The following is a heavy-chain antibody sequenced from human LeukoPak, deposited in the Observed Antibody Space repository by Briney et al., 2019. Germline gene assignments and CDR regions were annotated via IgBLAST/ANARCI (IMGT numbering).Heavy chain of an antibody. D-gene: IGHD3-22*01. CDR1: GFTFSSYA. Sequence: PGGSLRLSCAASGFTFSSYAMHWVRQAPGKGLEWVAVISYDGSNKYYADSVKGRFTISRDNSKNTLYLQMNSLRAEDTAVYYCAREDGVGYYYDSSAERFFDYWGQGTLVTVSS. J-gene: IGHJ4*02. CDR3: AREDGVGYYYDSSAERFFDY. V-gene: IGHV3-30*04. CDR2: ISYDGSNK.